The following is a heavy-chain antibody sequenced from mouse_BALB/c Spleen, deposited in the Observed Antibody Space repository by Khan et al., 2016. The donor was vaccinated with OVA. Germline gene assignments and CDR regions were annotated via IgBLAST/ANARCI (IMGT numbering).Heavy chain of an antibody. CDR1: GFSSTNYG. V-gene: IGHV2-9*02. CDR3: DTIFYGKRYYAMDY. Sequence: QVQLKQSGPGLVAPSPSLSITCTVSGFSSTNYGVNWVRQPPGKGLEWLGVIWAAGNTNYNSALMSSLSISTDKSKSQVFLRMNSLQTDATAVYDCDTIFYGKRYYAMDYWGQGTSVTVSS. CDR2: IWAAGNT. J-gene: IGHJ4*01. D-gene: IGHD2-1*01.